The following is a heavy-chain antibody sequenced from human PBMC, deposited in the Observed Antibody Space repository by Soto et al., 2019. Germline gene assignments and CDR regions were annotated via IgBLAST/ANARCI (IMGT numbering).Heavy chain of an antibody. CDR3: ARSPDPYYGEREYFDY. CDR2: ISYDGSNK. J-gene: IGHJ4*02. V-gene: IGHV3-30-3*01. D-gene: IGHD4-17*01. CDR1: GFTFSNYA. Sequence: QVQLVESGGGVVQPGRSLRLSCAASGFTFSNYAMHWVRQAPGKGLEWVAVISYDGSNKYYADSVKGRFTISRDNSKNTLYLQMNSLRAEDTAVYYCARSPDPYYGEREYFDYWGQGTLVTVSS.